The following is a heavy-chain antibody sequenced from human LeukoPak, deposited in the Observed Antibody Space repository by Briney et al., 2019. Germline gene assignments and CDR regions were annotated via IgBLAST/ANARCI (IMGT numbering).Heavy chain of an antibody. J-gene: IGHJ4*02. CDR3: ARDLIWTTLGY. V-gene: IGHV3-23*01. CDR1: GFTFSSYA. Sequence: PGGSLRLSCAASGFTFSSYAMSWVRQAPGKGLEWVSAISGSGGSTYYADSLKGRFTISRDNSKNTLYLQMNSLRAEDTAVYYCARDLIWTTLGYWGQGTLVTVSS. CDR2: ISGSGGST. D-gene: IGHD4-23*01.